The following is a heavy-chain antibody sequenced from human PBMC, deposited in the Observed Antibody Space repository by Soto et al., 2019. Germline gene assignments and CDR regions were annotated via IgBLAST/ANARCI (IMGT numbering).Heavy chain of an antibody. V-gene: IGHV4-34*02. Sequence: QVQLQQWGAGLLKPSETLSLTCAIYGGSFSGYYWSWIRQPPGKGLEWIGEINHSGSTNYNPSLKSRGAMSVDTSKNQFALKLSSGTAADMAVYYCAAAVARGWFDPLGQGTLVTVSS. CDR3: AAAVARGWFDP. J-gene: IGHJ5*02. D-gene: IGHD6-19*01. CDR1: GGSFSGYY. CDR2: INHSGST.